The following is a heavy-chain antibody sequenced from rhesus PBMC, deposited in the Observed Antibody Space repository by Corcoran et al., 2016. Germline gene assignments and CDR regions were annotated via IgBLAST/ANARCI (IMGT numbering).Heavy chain of an antibody. Sequence: QVQLQESGPGLVKASETLTLTCAVSGGFISGNYWSWIRQPPGQGLEWIGQINGTSGPTDYQPSLKSRVTISKDASKNQFSLKLSSVTAADTAVYYCAKHTGFSFDYWGQGVPVTVSS. CDR1: GGFISGNY. V-gene: IGHV4-80*01. D-gene: IGHD3-3*01. CDR3: AKHTGFSFDY. CDR2: INGTSGPT. J-gene: IGHJ4*01.